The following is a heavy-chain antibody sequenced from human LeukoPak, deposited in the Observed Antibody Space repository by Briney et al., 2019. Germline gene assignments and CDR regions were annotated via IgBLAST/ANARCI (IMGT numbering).Heavy chain of an antibody. J-gene: IGHJ6*02. D-gene: IGHD4-23*01. CDR2: IIPILGIA. Sequence: SVTVSCLSSGGTFRSYAISWVRPAPGKGLAWMGRIIPILGIANYAQKFQGRVTITADKYMRTAYMELRRLPSKDTAVYYCASDYGGNFNYNYGRDLGGQGTTVTVSS. CDR3: ASDYGGNFNYNYGRDL. V-gene: IGHV1-69*04. CDR1: GGTFRSYA.